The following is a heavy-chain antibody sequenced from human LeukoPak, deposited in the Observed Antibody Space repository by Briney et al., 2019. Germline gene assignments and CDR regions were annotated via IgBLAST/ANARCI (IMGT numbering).Heavy chain of an antibody. CDR3: ARTYYYDSSGYLYYYYYYMDV. Sequence: GGSLRLSCAASGFTVSSYSMNWVRQAPGKGMEWISSISSSSSYVFYADSVKGRFTISRDNAENSLFLQMNSLRAEDTAVYYCARTYYYDSSGYLYYYYYYMDVWGKGTTVTVSS. J-gene: IGHJ6*03. D-gene: IGHD3-22*01. V-gene: IGHV3-21*01. CDR2: ISSSSSYV. CDR1: GFTVSSYS.